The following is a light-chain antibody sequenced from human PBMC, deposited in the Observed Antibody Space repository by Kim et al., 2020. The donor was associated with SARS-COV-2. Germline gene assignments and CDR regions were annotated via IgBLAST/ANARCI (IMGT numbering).Light chain of an antibody. CDR2: KDS. J-gene: IGLJ3*02. Sequence: SYELTQPPSVSVSPGQTARITCSGDALPKQYAYWYQQKPGQAPVLVIYKDSERPSGIPERFSGSSSGTTVTLTISGVQAEDEADYYCQSADSSGPWVFGGGTQLTAL. CDR3: QSADSSGPWV. V-gene: IGLV3-25*03. CDR1: ALPKQY.